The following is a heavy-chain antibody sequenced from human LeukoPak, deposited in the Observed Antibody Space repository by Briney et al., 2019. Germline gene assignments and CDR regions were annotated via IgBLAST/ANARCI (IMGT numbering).Heavy chain of an antibody. Sequence: GGSLRLSCAASGFTFSSYNMNWVRQARGKGLEWVSSISSSSSYIYYADSVKGRFTISRDNAKNSLYLQMNSLGAEDTAVYYCAKARVGATTSGYWGQGTLVTVSS. J-gene: IGHJ4*02. CDR2: ISSSSSYI. CDR1: GFTFSSYN. D-gene: IGHD1-26*01. CDR3: AKARVGATTSGY. V-gene: IGHV3-21*01.